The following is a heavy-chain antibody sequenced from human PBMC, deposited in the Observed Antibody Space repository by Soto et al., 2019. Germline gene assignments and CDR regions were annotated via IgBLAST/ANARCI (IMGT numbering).Heavy chain of an antibody. Sequence: QVQLVQSGAEVKKPGASVKVSCKASGYTFTSYGISWVRQAPGQGLEWMGWISAYNGNTNYAQKLQGRVTMTTDTSTSTDYMELRSLRSDDTAVYYCAILRRGGLSLDAFDIWGQGTMVTVSS. CDR1: GYTFTSYG. CDR2: ISAYNGNT. D-gene: IGHD3-16*01. J-gene: IGHJ3*02. V-gene: IGHV1-18*01. CDR3: AILRRGGLSLDAFDI.